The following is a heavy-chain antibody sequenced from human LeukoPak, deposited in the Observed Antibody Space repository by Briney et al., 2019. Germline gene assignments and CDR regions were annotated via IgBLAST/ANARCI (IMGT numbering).Heavy chain of an antibody. V-gene: IGHV4-59*01. Sequence: SETLSLICTVSGGSMSGFFWTWIRQPPGRELEWIGSIYYSGSSTKYNPSLKSRVTISVDTSKSQFSLNLNSATAADTAVYYCARTSRHFYGSGTNLTPWPAGMDVWGQGTMVTVSS. CDR1: GGSMSGFF. CDR2: IYYSGSST. CDR3: ARTSRHFYGSGTNLTPWPAGMDV. D-gene: IGHD3-10*01. J-gene: IGHJ6*02.